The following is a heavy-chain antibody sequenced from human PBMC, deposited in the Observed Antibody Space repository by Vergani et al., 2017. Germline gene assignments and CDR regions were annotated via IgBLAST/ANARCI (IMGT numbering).Heavy chain of an antibody. Sequence: EVQLVESGGGLVQPGGSLRLSCAASGFTFSTYWMSWVRQVPGKGLEWVANIKQDGSEKYYVDSVKGRFTISRDNAKNSLYLQMNSLRAEDTAVYYCACYYYYYMDVWGKGTTVTVSS. V-gene: IGHV3-7*03. J-gene: IGHJ6*03. CDR3: ACYYYYYMDV. CDR2: IKQDGSEK. CDR1: GFTFSTYW.